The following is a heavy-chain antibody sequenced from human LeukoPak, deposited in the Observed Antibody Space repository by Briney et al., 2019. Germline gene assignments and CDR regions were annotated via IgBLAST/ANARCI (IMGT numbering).Heavy chain of an antibody. D-gene: IGHD6-13*01. Sequence: PGGSLRLSCAASGFTFSSYWMHWVRQAPGKGLVWVSHIDNDGSTTRYADSVKGRFTISRDNAKNTLYLQMNSLRAEDAAVYYCARDLYSSTWYAFDYWGQGTLVTVSS. CDR3: ARDLYSSTWYAFDY. CDR2: IDNDGSTT. CDR1: GFTFSSYW. V-gene: IGHV3-74*01. J-gene: IGHJ4*02.